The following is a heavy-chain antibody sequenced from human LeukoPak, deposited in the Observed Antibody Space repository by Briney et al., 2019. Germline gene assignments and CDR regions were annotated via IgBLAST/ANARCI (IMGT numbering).Heavy chain of an antibody. V-gene: IGHV3-74*01. Sequence: GGSLRLSCAASGFTFSSYWMHWVRHAPGKGLVWVSRINSDGSSTIYADSVKGRFTISRDNAKNTLYLQMNSLRAEDTAVYYCARDLDFWSGYYDYWGLGTLVTVSS. CDR1: GFTFSSYW. J-gene: IGHJ4*02. CDR2: INSDGSST. D-gene: IGHD3-3*01. CDR3: ARDLDFWSGYYDY.